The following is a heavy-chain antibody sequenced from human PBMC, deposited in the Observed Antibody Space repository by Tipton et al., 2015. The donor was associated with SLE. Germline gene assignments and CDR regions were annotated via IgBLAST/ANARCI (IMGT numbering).Heavy chain of an antibody. J-gene: IGHJ6*03. Sequence: VQLVQSGAELKKPGESLKISCRATGYNFGNHWIAWVRQRPGKGLEWMGIIYPDDSETRYNPSFQGHVTISGDTSINTAYLHWSSLEASETATYYCARRGDYPALRHSGYYIDVWGSGTTVTVSS. CDR3: ARRGDYPALRHSGYYIDV. D-gene: IGHD3-10*01. V-gene: IGHV5-51*03. CDR1: GYNFGNHW. CDR2: IYPDDSET.